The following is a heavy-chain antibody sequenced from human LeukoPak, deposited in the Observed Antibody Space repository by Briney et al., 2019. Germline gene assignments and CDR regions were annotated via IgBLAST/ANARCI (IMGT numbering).Heavy chain of an antibody. D-gene: IGHD6-13*01. CDR2: INPSGGST. CDR3: ARDQQRGFDY. J-gene: IGHJ4*02. CDR1: GYTFISYY. V-gene: IGHV1-46*01. Sequence: ASVKVSCKASGYTFISYYIHWVRQAPGQGLEWMGLINPSGGSTSYAQKCQGRVTMTRDTSTSTVYMELSSLRSEDTAVYYCARDQQRGFDYWGQGTLVTVSS.